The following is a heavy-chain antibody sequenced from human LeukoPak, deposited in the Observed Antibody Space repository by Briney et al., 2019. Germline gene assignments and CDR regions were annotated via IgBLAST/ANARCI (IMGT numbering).Heavy chain of an antibody. D-gene: IGHD2-8*02. CDR1: GGSISSYY. CDR3: ARTNLLGNADD. Sequence: PSETLSLTCTVSGGSISSYYWSWIRQPPGKGLEWIGYIYDSGSTNYNPSLKSRVTISVDTSRNLCSLKLSSVTAADTAVYYCARTNLLGNADDWGEGTLV. J-gene: IGHJ4*02. CDR2: IYDSGST. V-gene: IGHV4-59*08.